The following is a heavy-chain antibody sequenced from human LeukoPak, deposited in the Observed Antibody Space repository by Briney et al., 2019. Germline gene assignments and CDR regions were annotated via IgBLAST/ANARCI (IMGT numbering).Heavy chain of an antibody. D-gene: IGHD5-18*01. CDR3: ARDRIQLWFGLDAFDI. V-gene: IGHV3-11*01. CDR1: GFIFSDYY. CDR2: ISSSGSTI. J-gene: IGHJ3*02. Sequence: GGSLRLSCAASGFIFSDYYISWIRQAPGKGLEWVSYISSSGSTIYYADSVKGRFTISRDNAKNSLYLQMDSLRAEDTAVYYCARDRIQLWFGLDAFDIWGQGTMVTVSS.